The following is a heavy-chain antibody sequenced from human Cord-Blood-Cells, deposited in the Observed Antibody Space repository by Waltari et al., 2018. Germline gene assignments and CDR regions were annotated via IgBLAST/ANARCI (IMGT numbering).Heavy chain of an antibody. CDR3: ARGDVGYSYGYFDY. V-gene: IGHV4-59*01. CDR2: IYYSGST. CDR1: GGSISSYY. Sequence: QVQLQESGPGLVKPSETLSLTCTVSGGSISSYYWSWIRQPPGKGLEWIGYIYYSGSTNSNPSRKSRVTISVYTSKNQFSLKLSSVTAADTAVYYCARGDVGYSYGYFDYWGQGTLVTVSS. D-gene: IGHD5-18*01. J-gene: IGHJ4*02.